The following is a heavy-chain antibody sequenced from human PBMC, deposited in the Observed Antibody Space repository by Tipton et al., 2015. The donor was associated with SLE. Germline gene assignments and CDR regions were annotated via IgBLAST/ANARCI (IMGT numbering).Heavy chain of an antibody. J-gene: IGHJ3*02. CDR3: ARLLGEDAFDI. Sequence: TLSLTCTVSGGSISSYYWSWIRQPPGKGLEWIGYIYYSGSTNYNPSLKSRVTISVDTSKNQFSLKLSSVTAADTAVYYCARLLGEDAFDIWGQGTTVTVSS. CDR1: GGSISSYY. V-gene: IGHV4-59*08. CDR2: IYYSGST. D-gene: IGHD3-10*01.